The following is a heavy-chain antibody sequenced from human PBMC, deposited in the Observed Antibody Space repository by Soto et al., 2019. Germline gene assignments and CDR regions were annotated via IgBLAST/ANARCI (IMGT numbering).Heavy chain of an antibody. CDR3: ARATIIADRPIGEAFDI. D-gene: IGHD6-6*01. Sequence: SVKVYCKASGGSFISYAIIWVRQSPGQGLEWMGGIIPIFGTANYAQKFQCRVTITADESTSTAYMELSSLRSEDTAVYYCARATIIADRPIGEAFDIWGQGTMVTVPS. CDR1: GGSFISYA. CDR2: IIPIFGTA. J-gene: IGHJ3*02. V-gene: IGHV1-69*01.